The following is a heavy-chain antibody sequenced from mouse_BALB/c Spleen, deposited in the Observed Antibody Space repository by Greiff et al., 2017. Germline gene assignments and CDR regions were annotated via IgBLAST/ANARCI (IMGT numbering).Heavy chain of an antibody. V-gene: IGHV1-7*01. CDR1: GYTFTSYW. CDR3: ARRYRYDGTSCWDY. J-gene: IGHJ4*01. D-gene: IGHD2-14*01. CDR2: INPSTGYT. Sequence: QVHVKQSGAELAKPGASVKMSCKASGYTFTSYWMHWVKQRPGQGLEWIGYINPSTGYTEYNQKFKDKATLTADKSSSTAYMQLSSLTSEDSAVYYCARRYRYDGTSCWDYWGQGTSVTVSS.